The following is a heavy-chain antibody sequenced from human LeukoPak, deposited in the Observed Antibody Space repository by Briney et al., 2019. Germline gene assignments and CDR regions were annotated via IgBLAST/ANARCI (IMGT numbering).Heavy chain of an antibody. J-gene: IGHJ4*02. Sequence: GGSLRLSCAASGFTFSSYSMNWVRQAPGKGLEWVANIKEDGSEKYYVDSVKGRFTISRDNAKNSLSLQVNSLSAEDTAVYYCARSRSGYYEDYWGQGTLVTVSS. D-gene: IGHD3-22*01. V-gene: IGHV3-7*01. CDR3: ARSRSGYYEDY. CDR1: GFTFSSYS. CDR2: IKEDGSEK.